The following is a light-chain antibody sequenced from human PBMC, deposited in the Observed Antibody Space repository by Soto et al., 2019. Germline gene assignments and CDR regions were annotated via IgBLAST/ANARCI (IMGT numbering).Light chain of an antibody. CDR2: EVS. CDR1: SSDVGGYNY. CDR3: SSYTSSSTPGV. V-gene: IGLV2-14*01. Sequence: QSALTQPASVSGSPGQSITISCTGTSSDVGGYNYVSWYQQHPGKAPKLMIYEVSNRPSGVSNRFSGSKSGNTASLTISGFQAEDEADYYCSSYTSSSTPGVFGTGTKVIVL. J-gene: IGLJ1*01.